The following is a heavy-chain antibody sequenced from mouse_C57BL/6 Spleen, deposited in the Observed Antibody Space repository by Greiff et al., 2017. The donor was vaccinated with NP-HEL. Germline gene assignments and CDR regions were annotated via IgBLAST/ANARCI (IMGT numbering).Heavy chain of an antibody. J-gene: IGHJ4*01. D-gene: IGHD2-5*01. CDR2: LSYSGRT. CDR3: AIALYSNYPYAMDY. Sequence: VQLKESGPGMVNPSQSLSLTCTVTGYSITSGYDWHWIRPFPGNKLEWMGYLSYSGRTTSNPSLKSRISITHDPSKNHFFLKLNSVTTEDTATYYCAIALYSNYPYAMDYWGQGTSVTVSS. V-gene: IGHV3-1*01. CDR1: GYSITSGYD.